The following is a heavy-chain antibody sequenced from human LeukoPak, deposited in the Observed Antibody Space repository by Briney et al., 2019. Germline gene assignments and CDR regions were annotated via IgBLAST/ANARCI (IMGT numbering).Heavy chain of an antibody. D-gene: IGHD2-2*02. CDR1: GYTVTRYY. CDR2: INPNRGGT. Sequence: GASVKVSYKASGYTVTRYYMHWVRQAPGQEGEGMGWINPNRGGTNYAQKLQGRVTMTRDTSISTAYMDLSRLRSEGTAVYYCARDRYCSSTSCYTGEYYYYGMDVWGQGSTVTVSS. J-gene: IGHJ6*02. CDR3: ARDRYCSSTSCYTGEYYYYGMDV. V-gene: IGHV1-2*02.